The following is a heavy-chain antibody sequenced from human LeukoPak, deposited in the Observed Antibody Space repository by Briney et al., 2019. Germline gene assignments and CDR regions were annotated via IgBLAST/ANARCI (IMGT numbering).Heavy chain of an antibody. V-gene: IGHV1-24*01. Sequence: ASVKVSCKVSGYTLTELSMHWVRQAPGKGLEWMGGFDPEDGETIYAQKFQGRVTMTEDTSTDTAYMELSSLRSEDTAVYYCATDQMLEWEPLSAFDIWGQGTMVTVSS. CDR1: GYTLTELS. CDR2: FDPEDGET. CDR3: ATDQMLEWEPLSAFDI. D-gene: IGHD1-26*01. J-gene: IGHJ3*02.